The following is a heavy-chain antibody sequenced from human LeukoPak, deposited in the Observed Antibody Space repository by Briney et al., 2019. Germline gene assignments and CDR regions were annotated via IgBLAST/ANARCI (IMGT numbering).Heavy chain of an antibody. D-gene: IGHD3-16*02. CDR1: ELTLSNYC. J-gene: IGHJ4*02. CDR2: IKRDGAET. Sequence: PGGSLRLSCAASELTLSNYCMTWVRQGPGKGLEWVATIKRDGAETYYVDSVRGRFTISRDNAKNSLYLQMNTLRAEDTAVYYCVRRYMATSAEDFDYWGQGTLVTVFS. V-gene: IGHV3-7*01. CDR3: VRRYMATSAEDFDY.